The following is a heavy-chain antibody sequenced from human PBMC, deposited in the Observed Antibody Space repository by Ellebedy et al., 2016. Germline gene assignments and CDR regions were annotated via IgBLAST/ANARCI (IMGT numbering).Heavy chain of an antibody. V-gene: IGHV3-30-3*01. J-gene: IGHJ4*02. Sequence: GGSLRLSCAASGFTFSAYPMHWVRQAPGKGLEWVAIISSDGGRKYYADAVKGRFTISRDNSKNTLYLQVNSLRAEDTAVYYCARAYNSGWHNFDYWGQGTLVTVSS. CDR1: GFTFSAYP. CDR2: ISSDGGRK. D-gene: IGHD6-19*01. CDR3: ARAYNSGWHNFDY.